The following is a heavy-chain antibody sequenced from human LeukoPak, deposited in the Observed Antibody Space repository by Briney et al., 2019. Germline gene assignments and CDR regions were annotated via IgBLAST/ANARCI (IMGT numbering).Heavy chain of an antibody. V-gene: IGHV1-8*01. D-gene: IGHD6-19*01. CDR1: GYTFTSYD. CDR2: MNPNSGNT. J-gene: IGHJ4*02. Sequence: ASVKVSCKASGYTFTSYDINWVRQATGQGLEWMGWMNPNSGNTGYAQKFQGRVTMTRNTSISTAYMELSSLRSEDTAVYYCARGPSSGWYFDYWGQGTLVTVSS. CDR3: ARGPSSGWYFDY.